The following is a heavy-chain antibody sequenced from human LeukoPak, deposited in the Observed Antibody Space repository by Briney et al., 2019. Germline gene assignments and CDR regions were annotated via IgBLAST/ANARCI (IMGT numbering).Heavy chain of an antibody. CDR1: GGSISSSSYY. V-gene: IGHV4-39*01. CDR3: ARTGYFDSIDY. Sequence: SSETLSLTCTVSGGSISSSSYYWRWLRQPPGKGLEWIGSIFYSGSTYYNPSLKSRITISVDTSKNQFSLKLSSVTAADTAVYYCARTGYFDSIDYWGQGTLVTVSS. D-gene: IGHD3-9*01. CDR2: IFYSGST. J-gene: IGHJ4*02.